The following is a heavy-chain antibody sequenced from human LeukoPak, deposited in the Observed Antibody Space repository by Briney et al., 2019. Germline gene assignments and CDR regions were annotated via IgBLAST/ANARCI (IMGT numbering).Heavy chain of an antibody. D-gene: IGHD6-13*01. CDR2: ISSSGSTI. CDR1: GFTFSDYH. CDR3: AREMIGAAAGPLDY. J-gene: IGHJ4*02. Sequence: PGGSLRLSCAASGFTFSDYHMSWIRQAPGKGLEWVSYISSSGSTIYYADSVKGRFTISRDNAKSSLYLRMNSLRAEDTAVYYCAREMIGAAAGPLDYWGQGTLVTVSS. V-gene: IGHV3-11*01.